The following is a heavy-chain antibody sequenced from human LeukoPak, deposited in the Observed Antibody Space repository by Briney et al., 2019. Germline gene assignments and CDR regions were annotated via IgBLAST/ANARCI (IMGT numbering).Heavy chain of an antibody. CDR1: GFTFSDYG. V-gene: IGHV3-30*03. CDR2: ISYDGSNK. D-gene: IGHD5-12*01. J-gene: IGHJ3*01. CDR3: ARAGRGESGSATDAFDV. Sequence: GGSLRLSCAASGFTFSDYGMHWVRQAPGKGLEWVAVISYDGSNKYYADSVKGRFTISRDNSKNTLYLQMNSLRAEDTAVYYCARAGRGESGSATDAFDVWGRGTMVTVSS.